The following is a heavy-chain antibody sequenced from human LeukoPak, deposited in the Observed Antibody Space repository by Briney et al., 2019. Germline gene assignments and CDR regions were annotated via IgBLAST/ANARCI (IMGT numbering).Heavy chain of an antibody. CDR1: GFTFSSYW. D-gene: IGHD3-9*01. J-gene: IGHJ6*02. V-gene: IGHV3-7*01. CDR3: ARGQVGLRYFDWLSREDYYYGMDV. Sequence: GGSLRLSCAASGFTFSSYWMSWVRQAPGKGLEWVANIKQDGSEKYYVDSVKGRFTISRDNAKNSLYLQMSSLRAEDTAVYYCARGQVGLRYFDWLSREDYYYGMDVWGQGTTVTVSS. CDR2: IKQDGSEK.